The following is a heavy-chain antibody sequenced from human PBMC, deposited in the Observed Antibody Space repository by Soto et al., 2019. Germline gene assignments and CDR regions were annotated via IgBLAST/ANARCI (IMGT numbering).Heavy chain of an antibody. CDR3: ARHGGAGYSSSWYGSIDY. J-gene: IGHJ4*02. CDR1: GGSISSSSYY. D-gene: IGHD6-13*01. V-gene: IGHV4-39*01. Sequence: SETVSLTCTVSGGSISSSSYYWGWIRQPPGKGLEWIGSIYYSGSTYYNPSLKSRVTISVDTSKNQFSLKLSSVTAADTAVYYCARHGGAGYSSSWYGSIDYWGQGTLVTVSS. CDR2: IYYSGST.